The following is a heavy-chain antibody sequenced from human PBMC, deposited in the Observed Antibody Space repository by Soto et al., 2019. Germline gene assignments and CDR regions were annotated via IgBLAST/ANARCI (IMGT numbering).Heavy chain of an antibody. CDR2: ISGSGSST. D-gene: IGHD4-17*01. Sequence: PGGSLRLSCAASGFTFNNYAMSWVRQAPGRGLEWVSAISGSGSSTWYADSVKGRFTISRDNSKNTLYLQMNSLRAEDTAVYYCAKDRGDYVLEYFQYWGQGTLVTVS. CDR1: GFTFNNYA. CDR3: AKDRGDYVLEYFQY. V-gene: IGHV3-23*01. J-gene: IGHJ1*01.